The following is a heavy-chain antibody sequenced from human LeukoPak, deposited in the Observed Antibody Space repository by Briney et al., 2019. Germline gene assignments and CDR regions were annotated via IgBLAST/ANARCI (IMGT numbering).Heavy chain of an antibody. Sequence: GGSLRLSCAASGFTFSSYSMNWVRQAPGKGLEWVSSISSSSSYIYYADSVKGRFTISRDNAKNSLYLQMNSLRAEDTAVYYCARLDTYYYDSSGYYLDYWGQGTLVTVSS. CDR2: ISSSSSYI. D-gene: IGHD3-22*01. CDR3: ARLDTYYYDSSGYYLDY. V-gene: IGHV3-21*01. J-gene: IGHJ4*02. CDR1: GFTFSSYS.